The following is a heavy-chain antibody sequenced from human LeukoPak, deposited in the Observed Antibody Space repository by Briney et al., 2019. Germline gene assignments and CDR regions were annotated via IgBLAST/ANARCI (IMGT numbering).Heavy chain of an antibody. CDR1: GFTFSSYS. Sequence: GGSLRLSCAASGFTFSSYSMNWVRQAPGKGLEWVSSISSSSSYIYYADSVKGRFTISRDNAKNSLYLQMNSLRAEDTAVYYCARVASGSDAFDIWGQGTMVTVSS. J-gene: IGHJ3*02. D-gene: IGHD1-26*01. CDR3: ARVASGSDAFDI. V-gene: IGHV3-21*01. CDR2: ISSSSSYI.